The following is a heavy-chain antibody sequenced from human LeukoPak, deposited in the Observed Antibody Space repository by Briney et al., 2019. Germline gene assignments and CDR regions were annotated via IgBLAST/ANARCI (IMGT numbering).Heavy chain of an antibody. CDR3: ARRGSGASLEYYFDL. J-gene: IGHJ2*01. D-gene: IGHD1-14*01. V-gene: IGHV4-61*05. CDR1: GGSISSRSYY. Sequence: PSETLSLTCTASGGSISSRSYYWGWIRQPPGKGLEWIGYIYYSGNTNSNPSLNSRVTISVDTSKNQFSLKLSSVTAADTAVYYCARRGSGASLEYYFDLWGRGTLVTVSS. CDR2: IYYSGNT.